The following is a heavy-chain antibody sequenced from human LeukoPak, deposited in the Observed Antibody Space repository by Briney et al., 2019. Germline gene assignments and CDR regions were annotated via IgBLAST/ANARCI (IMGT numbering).Heavy chain of an antibody. V-gene: IGHV1-69*13. D-gene: IGHD3-9*01. Sequence: SVKVSCKASGGTFSSYAISWVRQAPGQGLEWMGGIIPIFGTANYAQKFQGRVTITADESTSTAYMELRSLRSDDTAVYYCARVPYYDILTGYSGPWGQGTLVTVSS. J-gene: IGHJ5*02. CDR1: GGTFSSYA. CDR2: IIPIFGTA. CDR3: ARVPYYDILTGYSGP.